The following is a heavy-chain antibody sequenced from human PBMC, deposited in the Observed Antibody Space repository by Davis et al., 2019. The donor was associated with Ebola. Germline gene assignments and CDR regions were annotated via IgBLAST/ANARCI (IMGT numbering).Heavy chain of an antibody. J-gene: IGHJ4*02. Sequence: ASVKVSCKASGYAFTSYYMHWVRQAPGQGLEWMGIIDSNGGSTVYAQKFQGRITMTRDTSTRTVFMDLSSLTSDDTALYFCSTYCRGATCADYWGQGTLVTVSS. V-gene: IGHV1-46*03. CDR1: GYAFTSYY. CDR2: IDSNGGST. D-gene: IGHD2-15*01. CDR3: STYCRGATCADY.